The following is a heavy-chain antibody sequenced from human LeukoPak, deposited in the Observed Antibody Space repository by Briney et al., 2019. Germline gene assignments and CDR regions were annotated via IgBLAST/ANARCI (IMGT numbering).Heavy chain of an antibody. Sequence: GGSLRLSCAASGFTFSTYGMHWVRQAPGKGLEWVAFIRYDASNKYYADSVKGRFTISRDNAKNSLYLQMNSLRAEDTAVYYCARDLGGSYYDHPPYFDYWGQGTLVTVSS. CDR2: IRYDASNK. CDR3: ARDLGGSYYDHPPYFDY. J-gene: IGHJ4*02. CDR1: GFTFSTYG. V-gene: IGHV3-30*02. D-gene: IGHD1-26*01.